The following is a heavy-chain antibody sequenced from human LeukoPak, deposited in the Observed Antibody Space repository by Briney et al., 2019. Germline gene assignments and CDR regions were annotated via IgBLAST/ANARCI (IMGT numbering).Heavy chain of an antibody. CDR1: GYTFTSYG. CDR3: ARERFEGYSSGWYEGYYYDSSGYYYAVDY. V-gene: IGHV1-18*04. J-gene: IGHJ4*02. CDR2: ISAYNGNT. Sequence: ASVKVSCKASGYTFTSYGISWVRQAPGQGLEWMGWISAYNGNTNYAQKLQGRVTMTADTSTSTAYMELRSLRSDDTAVYYCARERFEGYSSGWYEGYYYDSSGYYYAVDYWGQGTLVTVSS. D-gene: IGHD3-22*01.